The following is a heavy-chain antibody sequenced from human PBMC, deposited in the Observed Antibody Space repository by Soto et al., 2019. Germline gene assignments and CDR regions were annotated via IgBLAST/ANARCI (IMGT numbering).Heavy chain of an antibody. CDR2: TIPLFRTA. CDR1: GGTFNSYA. J-gene: IGHJ6*02. Sequence: QVQLVQSGAEVKKPGSSVKVSCKASGGTFNSYAIRWVRQAHGQGLEWIGGTIPLFRTADYAQKFPGSVTITADECTSTDYMELSSLRSEYTAVYYSAGQQLGPSYYYGMDVWGQGTTVTVSS. V-gene: IGHV1-69*12. CDR3: AGQQLGPSYYYGMDV. D-gene: IGHD6-6*01.